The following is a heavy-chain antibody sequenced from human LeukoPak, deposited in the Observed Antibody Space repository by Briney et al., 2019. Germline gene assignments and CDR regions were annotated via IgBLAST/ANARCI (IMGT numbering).Heavy chain of an antibody. D-gene: IGHD1-1*01. Sequence: GGSVRLSCAASGFIFSTYGMNWVRQAPGKGLEGVSSLSSSSIYISYADSVKGRFTIYRDNAKNSLYLQMNSLRVEDTAVYYCARDHKPTATTTSLFDYWGRGTLVTVSS. V-gene: IGHV3-21*01. CDR1: GFIFSTYG. J-gene: IGHJ4*02. CDR2: LSSSSIYI. CDR3: ARDHKPTATTTSLFDY.